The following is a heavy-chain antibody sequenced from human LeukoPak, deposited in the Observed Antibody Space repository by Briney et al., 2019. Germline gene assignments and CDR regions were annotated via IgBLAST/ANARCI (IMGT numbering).Heavy chain of an antibody. D-gene: IGHD3-10*01. CDR1: GFTVSSNY. CDR3: ARWAYGSGSYTITEN. V-gene: IGHV3-53*01. J-gene: IGHJ4*02. CDR2: IYSGGST. Sequence: PGGSLRLSCAASGFTVSSNYMSWVRQAPGKGLEWVSVIYSGGSTYYADSVKGRFTISRDNSKNTLYLQMNSLRAEDTAVYYCARWAYGSGSYTITENWGQGTLVTVSS.